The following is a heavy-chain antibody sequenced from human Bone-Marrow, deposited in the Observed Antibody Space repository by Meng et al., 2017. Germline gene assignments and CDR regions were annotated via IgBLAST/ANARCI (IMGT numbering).Heavy chain of an antibody. J-gene: IGHJ3*02. CDR3: ARDSKTMVRGVTNDAFDI. V-gene: IGHV3-21*01. D-gene: IGHD3-10*01. CDR2: ISISSSYI. CDR1: GFTFSTYS. Sequence: SLKISCAASGFTFSTYSMNWVRQAPGKGLEWVSSISISSSYIYYADSVKCRFTISRDNAKNSLYLQMNSLRAEDTAVYYCARDSKTMVRGVTNDAFDIWGQGTMVTVSS.